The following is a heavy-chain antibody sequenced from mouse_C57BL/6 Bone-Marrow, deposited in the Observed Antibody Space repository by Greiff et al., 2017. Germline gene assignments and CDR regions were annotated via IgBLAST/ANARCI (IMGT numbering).Heavy chain of an antibody. CDR3: SSFDGNYFDF. CDR1: GFNIKDDY. D-gene: IGHD2-3*01. Sequence: EVQLQQSGAELVRPGASVKLSCTASGFNIKDDYIHWVKQRPEQGLEWIGWIDPEIGDTEYDSKFQGKATITSDTSSNPAYLQLSSLTAEDTAVYYCSSFDGNYFDFWGQGTPLTVAS. CDR2: IDPEIGDT. V-gene: IGHV14-4*01. J-gene: IGHJ2*01.